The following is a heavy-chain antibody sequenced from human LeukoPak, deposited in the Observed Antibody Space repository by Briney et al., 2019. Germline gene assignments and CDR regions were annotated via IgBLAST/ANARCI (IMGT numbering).Heavy chain of an antibody. Sequence: VGSVKVSCKASGYTFTSYYMHWVRQAPGQGLEWMGIINLSGGSTSYAQKFQGRVTMTRDTSTSTVYMELSSLRSEDTAVYYCAREAAAGTRIDYWGQGTLVTVSS. V-gene: IGHV1-46*01. D-gene: IGHD6-13*01. CDR3: AREAAAGTRIDY. CDR1: GYTFTSYY. J-gene: IGHJ4*02. CDR2: INLSGGST.